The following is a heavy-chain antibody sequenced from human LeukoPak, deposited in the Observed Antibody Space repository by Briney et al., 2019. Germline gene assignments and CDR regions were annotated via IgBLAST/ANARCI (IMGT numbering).Heavy chain of an antibody. CDR1: GGTFSSYA. D-gene: IGHD6-19*01. J-gene: IGHJ6*02. CDR3: ARGVPAGLRTYGMDV. CDR2: IIPILGIA. V-gene: IGHV1-69*04. Sequence: GASVKVSCKASGGTFSSYAISWVRQAPGQGLEWMGRIIPILGIANYAQKFQGRVTITADKSTSTAYMELSSLRSEDTAVYYCARGVPAGLRTYGMDVWGQGTTVTVSS.